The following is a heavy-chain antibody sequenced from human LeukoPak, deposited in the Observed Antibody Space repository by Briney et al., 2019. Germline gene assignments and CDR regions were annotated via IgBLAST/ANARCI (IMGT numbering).Heavy chain of an antibody. D-gene: IGHD3-16*01. CDR2: IYYSGSI. Sequence: SETLSLTCTVSGGSISSGSYYWGWIRQPPGKGLEWIGSIYYSGSIYYNPSLKSRVTISVDTSKDQFSLKLSSVTAADTAVYYCARGRFEGEDYWGQGTLVTVSS. J-gene: IGHJ4*02. CDR1: GGSISSGSYY. CDR3: ARGRFEGEDY. V-gene: IGHV4-39*07.